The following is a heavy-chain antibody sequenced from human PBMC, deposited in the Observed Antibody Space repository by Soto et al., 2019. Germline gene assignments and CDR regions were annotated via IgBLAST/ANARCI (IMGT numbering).Heavy chain of an antibody. D-gene: IGHD2-2*01. J-gene: IGHJ6*02. V-gene: IGHV1-2*02. CDR3: ARERYQVISDGMDV. Sequence: ASVKVSCKASGYTFTGYYIHWVREAPGQGLEWMGWINPQTGGTSYTQKFQGRVTLSRDTSINTAYLELSRLTFDDAAVYFCARERYQVISDGMDVWGQGTTVTVSS. CDR1: GYTFTGYY. CDR2: INPQTGGT.